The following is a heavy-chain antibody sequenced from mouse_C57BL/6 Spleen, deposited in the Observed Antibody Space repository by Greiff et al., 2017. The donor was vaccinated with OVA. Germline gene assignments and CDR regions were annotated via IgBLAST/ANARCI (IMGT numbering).Heavy chain of an antibody. CDR1: GYSITSGYY. J-gene: IGHJ1*03. CDR2: ISYDGSN. Sequence: EVKLMESGPGLVKPSQSLSLTCSVTGYSITSGYYWNWIRQFPGNKLEWMGYISYDGSNNYNPSLKNRISITRDTSKNQFFLKLNSVTTEDTATYYCARADGSSHWYFDVWGTGTTVTVSS. D-gene: IGHD1-1*01. V-gene: IGHV3-6*01. CDR3: ARADGSSHWYFDV.